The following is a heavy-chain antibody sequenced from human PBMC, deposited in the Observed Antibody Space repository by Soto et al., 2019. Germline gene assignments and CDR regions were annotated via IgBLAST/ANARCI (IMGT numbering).Heavy chain of an antibody. CDR2: IYYSGST. Sequence: SETLSLTCAVYGGSFSGYYWSWIRQPPGKGLEWIGSIYYSGSTYYNPSLESRVTISVDKSKNQFSLKLMSLSAADTAVYYCGRLEGLATISYYFDYWGQGALVTVSS. CDR1: GGSFSGYY. V-gene: IGHV4-34*01. CDR3: GRLEGLATISYYFDY. D-gene: IGHD3-9*01. J-gene: IGHJ4*02.